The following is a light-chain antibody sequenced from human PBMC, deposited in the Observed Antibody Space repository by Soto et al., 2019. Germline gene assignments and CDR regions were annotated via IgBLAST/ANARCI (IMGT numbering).Light chain of an antibody. CDR1: NTEVGGYNY. CDR3: CSYAGRDTLYV. CDR2: DVS. J-gene: IGLJ1*01. V-gene: IGLV2-11*01. Sequence: QSVLNQPPSVFGSPGQSVTISCPGTNTEVGGYNYVSWYQQHPGKVPKLMLYDVSKRPSGVPDRFSDSKSGNTASLTISGLQAEDEADYYCCSYAGRDTLYVFGSGTKVTVL.